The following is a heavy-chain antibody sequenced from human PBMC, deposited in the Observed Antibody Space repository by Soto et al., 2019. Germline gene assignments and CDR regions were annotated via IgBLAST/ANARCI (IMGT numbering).Heavy chain of an antibody. D-gene: IGHD2-2*01. V-gene: IGHV3-74*01. CDR2: ICMNGAAT. CDR3: VRGTTEWRGMDY. J-gene: IGHJ4*02. Sequence: GGSLRLSCAASGFTFRIHCMHWVRQGPGKGLVWVSRICMNGAATAYADSVRGRFTISRDDAEDTLSLQMNSLRDEDTAVYYCVRGTTEWRGMDYWGQGTLVTVSS. CDR1: GFTFRIHC.